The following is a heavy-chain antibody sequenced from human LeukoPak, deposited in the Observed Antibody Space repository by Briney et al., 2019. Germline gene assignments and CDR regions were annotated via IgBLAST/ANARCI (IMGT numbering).Heavy chain of an antibody. D-gene: IGHD6-13*01. Sequence: PGGSLRLSCTASGFTFRSYSMNWVRQAPGKGLEWVSSISSSSSYIYYADSVKGRFTISRDNAKNSLYLQMNSLRAEDTAVYYCARSPREGWWAAAGRLDAFDIWGQGTMVTVSS. J-gene: IGHJ3*02. V-gene: IGHV3-21*01. CDR1: GFTFRSYS. CDR3: ARSPREGWWAAAGRLDAFDI. CDR2: ISSSSSYI.